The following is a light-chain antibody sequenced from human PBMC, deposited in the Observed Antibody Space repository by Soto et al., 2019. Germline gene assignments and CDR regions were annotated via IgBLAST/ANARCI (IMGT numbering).Light chain of an antibody. V-gene: IGLV1-40*01. CDR1: SSNIGAGYD. CDR2: GNS. CDR3: QSYDSSLRGWVV. Sequence: QSVLTQPPSVSGAPGQRVTISCTGISSNIGAGYDVHWYQQLPGTAPKLLIYGNSNRPSGVPDRFSGSKSGTSASLAITGLQAEDEADYYCQSYDSSLRGWVVFGGGTKLPS. J-gene: IGLJ2*01.